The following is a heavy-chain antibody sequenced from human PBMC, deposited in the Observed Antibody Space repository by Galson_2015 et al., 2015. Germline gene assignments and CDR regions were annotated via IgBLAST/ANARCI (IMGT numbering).Heavy chain of an antibody. Sequence: SLRLSCAVSGFTFSDYYMSWIRQAPGKGLEWVSYITSSGSIYYADSVRGRFAISRDNAKNSLYLQMNSLRAEDTAVYYCARDLSSTFDYWGQGTLVTVS. CDR2: ITSSGSI. D-gene: IGHD2-2*01. CDR1: GFTFSDYY. J-gene: IGHJ4*02. CDR3: ARDLSSTFDY. V-gene: IGHV3-11*01.